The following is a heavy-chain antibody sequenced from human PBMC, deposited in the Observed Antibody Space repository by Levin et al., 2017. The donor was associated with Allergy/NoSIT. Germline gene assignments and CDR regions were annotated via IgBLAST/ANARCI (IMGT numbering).Heavy chain of an antibody. V-gene: IGHV4-39*01. CDR3: ARLRVWGSYRYIDY. CDR1: GGSISSSSYY. Sequence: SQTLSLTCTVSGGSISSSSYYWGWIRQPPGKGLEWIGSIYYSGSTYYNPSLKSRVTISVDTSKNQFSLKLSSVTAADTAVYYCARLRVWGSYRYIDYWGQGTLVTVSS. CDR2: IYYSGST. J-gene: IGHJ4*02. D-gene: IGHD3-16*02.